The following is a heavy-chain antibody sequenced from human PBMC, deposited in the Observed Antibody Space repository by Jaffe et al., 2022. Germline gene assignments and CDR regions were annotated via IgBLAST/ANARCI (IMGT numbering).Heavy chain of an antibody. CDR3: TTDRGYCSGGSCLDY. CDR1: GFTFSNAW. D-gene: IGHD2-15*01. Sequence: EVQLVESGGGLVKPGGSLRLSCAASGFTFSNAWMSWVRQAPGKGLEWVGRIKSKTDGGTTDYAAPVKGRFTISRDDSKNTLYLQMNSLKTEDTAVYYCTTDRGYCSGGSCLDYWGQGTLVTVSS. J-gene: IGHJ4*02. CDR2: IKSKTDGGTT. V-gene: IGHV3-15*01.